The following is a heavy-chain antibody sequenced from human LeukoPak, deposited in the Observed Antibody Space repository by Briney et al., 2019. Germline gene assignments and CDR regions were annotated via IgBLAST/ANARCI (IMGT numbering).Heavy chain of an antibody. CDR2: ISGSGGST. CDR1: GFTFSSYA. V-gene: IGHV3-23*01. D-gene: IGHD3-22*01. Sequence: GGSLRLSCAASGFTFSSYAMSWVRQAPGKGLEGVSAISGSGGSTYYADSVKGRFTISRDNSKNTLYLQMNSLRAEDTAVYYCAKDDAYYYDSSGNPMALGMDVWGQGTTVTVSS. CDR3: AKDDAYYYDSSGNPMALGMDV. J-gene: IGHJ6*02.